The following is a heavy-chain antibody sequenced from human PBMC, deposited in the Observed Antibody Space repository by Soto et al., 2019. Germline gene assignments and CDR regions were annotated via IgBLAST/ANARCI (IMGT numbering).Heavy chain of an antibody. CDR2: IYGGGTT. Sequence: EVQLVESGGGLIQPGGSLRLSCAASGFTVSSKYMTWVRQAPGKGLEWVSVIYGGGTTYYADSVKGRFTISRDNSKTTLYLQVNSLRAADTAVYYCVQTTGWPGFDFWGQGTLVTVSS. D-gene: IGHD6-19*01. J-gene: IGHJ4*02. CDR3: VQTTGWPGFDF. V-gene: IGHV3-53*01. CDR1: GFTVSSKY.